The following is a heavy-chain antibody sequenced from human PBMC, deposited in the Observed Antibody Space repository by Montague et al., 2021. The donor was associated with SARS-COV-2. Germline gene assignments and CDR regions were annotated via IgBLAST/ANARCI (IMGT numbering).Heavy chain of an antibody. Sequence: SETLSLTCAVYGVSFSGYYWSWIRQPPGKGLEWIGEINHSGSTNYNSSLKSRVTISVDTSKNQFSLKLCSVTAADTAVYYCTREGYQVLWSDYYYYGMDVWGQGNTGNVTS. D-gene: IGHD2-2*01. J-gene: IGHJ6*01. CDR2: INHSGST. CDR1: GVSFSGYY. V-gene: IGHV4-34*01. CDR3: TREGYQVLWSDYYYYGMDV.